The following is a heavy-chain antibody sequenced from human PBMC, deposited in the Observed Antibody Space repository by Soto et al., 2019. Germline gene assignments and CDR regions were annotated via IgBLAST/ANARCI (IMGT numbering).Heavy chain of an antibody. CDR1: GYTFTGYY. D-gene: IGHD3-3*01. V-gene: IGHV1-2*02. CDR2: INPNSGGT. CDR3: ARSPLRFLEWLFRYFDY. J-gene: IGHJ4*02. Sequence: ASVKVSCKASGYTFTGYYMHWVRQAPGQGLEWMGWINPNSGGTNYAQKFQGRVTMTRDTSISTAYMELSRLRSDDTAVYYCARSPLRFLEWLFRYFDYWGQGTQVTVSS.